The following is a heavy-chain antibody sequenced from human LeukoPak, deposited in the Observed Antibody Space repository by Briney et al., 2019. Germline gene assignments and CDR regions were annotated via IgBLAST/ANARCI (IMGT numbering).Heavy chain of an antibody. D-gene: IGHD3-10*01. CDR3: AELGYYLDY. J-gene: IGHJ4*02. CDR1: GFTFSSYW. CDR2: INSEGSSI. V-gene: IGHV3-74*01. Sequence: GGSLRLSCAASGFTFSSYWMHWVRQAPGKGLVWVSRINSEGSSINYADSVKGRFTISRDNSKNTLYLQMNSLRAEDTAIYYCAELGYYLDYWGQGTLVTVSS.